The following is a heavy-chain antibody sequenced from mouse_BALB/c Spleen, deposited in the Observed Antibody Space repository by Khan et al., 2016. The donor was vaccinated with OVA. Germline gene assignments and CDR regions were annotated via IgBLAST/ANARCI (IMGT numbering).Heavy chain of an antibody. Sequence: VRLQQSGPELVKPGASVKISCKASGYTFTDYNMDWVKQSHGKSLEWIGDINPNNGGTIYNQKFKGKATLTVDKSSSTAYMELRGLTSEDTGVSYCAKDWASWFAYWGQGTLVTVSA. V-gene: IGHV1-18*01. CDR3: AKDWASWFAY. CDR2: INPNNGGT. J-gene: IGHJ3*01. CDR1: GYTFTDYN. D-gene: IGHD4-1*01.